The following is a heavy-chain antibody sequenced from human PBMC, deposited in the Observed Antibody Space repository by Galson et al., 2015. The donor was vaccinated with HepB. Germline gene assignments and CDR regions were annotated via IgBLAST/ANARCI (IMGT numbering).Heavy chain of an antibody. Sequence: SCKASGYTFSSYSITWVRQAPGQGLEWVGWISPHNRYTNYAQNFQGRVTMTTDTSTNTAYMELWSLRSDDTAIYYCARGAIVVAVGATENNWFDPWGRGTLVTVSS. CDR2: ISPHNRYT. J-gene: IGHJ5*02. D-gene: IGHD2-15*01. CDR3: ARGAIVVAVGATENNWFDP. V-gene: IGHV1-18*01. CDR1: GYTFSSYS.